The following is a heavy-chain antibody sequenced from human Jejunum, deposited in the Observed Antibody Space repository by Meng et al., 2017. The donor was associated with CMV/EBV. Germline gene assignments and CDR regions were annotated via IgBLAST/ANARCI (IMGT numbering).Heavy chain of an antibody. CDR3: ASEDCNAGICYPFDY. CDR2: ISNRGSCI. D-gene: IGHD2-15*01. Sequence: YGMQWVRQVPGKGLEWVSSISNRGSCIFSADSAKGRFTISRDNAKNSPYLQMNSLRAEDTAVYYCASEDCNAGICYPFDYWGQGTRVTVSS. V-gene: IGHV3-21*06. CDR1: YG. J-gene: IGHJ4*02.